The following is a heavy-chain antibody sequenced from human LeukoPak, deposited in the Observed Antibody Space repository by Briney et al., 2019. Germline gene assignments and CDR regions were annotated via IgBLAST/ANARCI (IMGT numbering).Heavy chain of an antibody. CDR2: ISSNGRTT. V-gene: IGHV3-48*03. Sequence: GGTLRLSCPAYGFTFSNYEMNWVRQAPGKGLEWISYISSNGRTTYYADSVRGRFTISRDNTKESVYLQMNSLGVEDTAVYYCAIMTFPLEDWGQGTLVTVSS. J-gene: IGHJ4*02. CDR3: AIMTFPLED. D-gene: IGHD2-8*01. CDR1: GFTFSNYE.